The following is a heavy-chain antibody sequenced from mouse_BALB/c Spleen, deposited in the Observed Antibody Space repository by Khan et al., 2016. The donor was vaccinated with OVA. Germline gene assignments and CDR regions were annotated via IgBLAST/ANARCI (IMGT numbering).Heavy chain of an antibody. CDR2: INTYTGEP. Sequence: QVQLQQSGPELKKPGETVKISCKAPGYTFTNYGMNWVKQAPGKGLKWMGWINTYTGEPTYADDFKGRFAFSLETSASTAYLQINNLKNEDTASYCCTSGGYGYFDVWGAGTTVTVSS. CDR1: GYTFTNYG. J-gene: IGHJ1*01. CDR3: TSGGYGYFDV. D-gene: IGHD1-1*02. V-gene: IGHV9-3-1*01.